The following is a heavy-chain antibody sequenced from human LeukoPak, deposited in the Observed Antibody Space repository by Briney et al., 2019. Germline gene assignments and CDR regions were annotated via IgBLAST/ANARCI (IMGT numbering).Heavy chain of an antibody. V-gene: IGHV3-74*01. D-gene: IGHD6-13*01. CDR3: ASGSSSGRSGCFDY. CDR1: GFTFSNYW. J-gene: IGHJ4*02. Sequence: GGSLRLSCEASGFTFSNYWMHWVRQAPGKGLVWVSRINSDGSSTNYADSVKGRFTISRDNAKNTLYLQMNSLRAEDTAVYYCASGSSSGRSGCFDYWGQGILVTVSS. CDR2: INSDGSST.